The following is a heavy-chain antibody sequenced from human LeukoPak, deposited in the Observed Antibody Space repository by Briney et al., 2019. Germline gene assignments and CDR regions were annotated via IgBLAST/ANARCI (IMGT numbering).Heavy chain of an antibody. V-gene: IGHV4-59*01. Sequence: PSETLSLTCTVSGGSISSYYWSWIRQPPGKGLEWIGYIYYSGSTNYNPSLKSRVTISVDTSKNQFSLKLSSVTAADTAVYYCARASLEWAPHNYYYYGMDVWGKGTTVTVSS. CDR1: GGSISSYY. CDR2: IYYSGST. D-gene: IGHD1-1*01. CDR3: ARASLEWAPHNYYYYGMDV. J-gene: IGHJ6*04.